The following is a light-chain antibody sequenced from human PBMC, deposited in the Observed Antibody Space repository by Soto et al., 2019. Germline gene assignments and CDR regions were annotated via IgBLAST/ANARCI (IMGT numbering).Light chain of an antibody. V-gene: IGLV2-14*01. CDR3: CSFTSSTTLV. CDR1: SSDIGAYNY. Sequence: QSALTQPASVSGSPGQSITISCTGTSSDIGAYNYVSWYQHHPGRAPRLIIYDVTYRPSGVSNRFSGSKSGNTASLTISGLQAEDEADYYCCSFTSSTTLVFGGGTKLTVL. CDR2: DVT. J-gene: IGLJ3*02.